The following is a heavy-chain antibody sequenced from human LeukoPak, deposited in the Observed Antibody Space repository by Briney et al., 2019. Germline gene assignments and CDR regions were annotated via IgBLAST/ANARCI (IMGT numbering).Heavy chain of an antibody. Sequence: GASVKVSCKASGYTVTGYYMHWVRQAPGQGLEWMGWINPNSGGTNYAQKFQGRVTMTRDTSISTAYMELSRLRSDDTAVYYCARGNSSSWGRFDPWGQGTLVTVSS. D-gene: IGHD6-13*01. CDR2: INPNSGGT. CDR3: ARGNSSSWGRFDP. CDR1: GYTVTGYY. J-gene: IGHJ5*02. V-gene: IGHV1-2*02.